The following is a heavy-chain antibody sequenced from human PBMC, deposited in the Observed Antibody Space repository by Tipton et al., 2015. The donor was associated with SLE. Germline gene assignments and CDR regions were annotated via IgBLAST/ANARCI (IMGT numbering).Heavy chain of an antibody. CDR2: TYYSGSP. V-gene: IGHV4-31*03. J-gene: IGHJ6*02. Sequence: TLSLTCNVSGGSISSGGYYWSWIRQHPGKGLEWIGYTYYSGSPYYNPSLKSRVTISLDMSKNQFSLRLSSVTAADTAMYYCVRERKYVVRFRELVAPDLWGQGP. CDR3: VRERKYVVRFRELVAPDL. CDR1: GGSISSGGYY. D-gene: IGHD1-26*01.